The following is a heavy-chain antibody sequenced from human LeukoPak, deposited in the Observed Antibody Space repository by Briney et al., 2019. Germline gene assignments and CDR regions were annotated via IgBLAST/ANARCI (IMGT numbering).Heavy chain of an antibody. CDR2: IYYSGST. CDR1: GGSISSYY. CDR3: AALGSGSYSLDY. Sequence: PSETLSLTFTVSGGSISSYYWSWIRQPPGKGLEWIGYIYYSGSTNYNPSLKSRVTISVDTSKNQFSLKLSSVTAADTAVYYCAALGSGSYSLDYWGQGTLVTVSS. D-gene: IGHD3-10*01. V-gene: IGHV4-59*01. J-gene: IGHJ4*02.